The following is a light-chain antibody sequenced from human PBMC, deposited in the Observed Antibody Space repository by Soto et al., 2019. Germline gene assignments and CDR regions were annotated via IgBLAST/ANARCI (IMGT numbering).Light chain of an antibody. CDR3: AAWDDSLNVVV. V-gene: IGLV1-44*01. CDR2: TNN. CDR1: SSNIGSNT. J-gene: IGLJ2*01. Sequence: QSVLTQPPSASGTLGQRVTISCSGSSSNIGSNTVNWYQQLPGTAPKLLIYTNNQRPSGVPDRFSGSKSGTSASLAIRGLQSEDEADYYCAAWDDSLNVVVFGGGTKLTVL.